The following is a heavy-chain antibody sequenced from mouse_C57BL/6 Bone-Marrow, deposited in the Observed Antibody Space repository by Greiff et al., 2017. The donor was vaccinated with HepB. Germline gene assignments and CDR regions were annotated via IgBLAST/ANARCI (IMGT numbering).Heavy chain of an antibody. CDR3: ARDSNDGYANDMDN. CDR1: GYSFSSSW. Sequence: VQLQQSGPELVKPGASVKISCQASGYSFSSSWMNWVKQRPGKGLEWIGRLYPGDGDTNYNGKFKGKATLTADKSSSTAYMQLSSLTSEDSAVYCCARDSNDGYANDMDNWGQGTSVTVTS. CDR2: LYPGDGDT. D-gene: IGHD2-3*01. V-gene: IGHV1-82*01. J-gene: IGHJ4*01.